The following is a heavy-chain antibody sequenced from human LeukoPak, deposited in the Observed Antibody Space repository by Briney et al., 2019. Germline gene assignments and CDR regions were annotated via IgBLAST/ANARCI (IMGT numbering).Heavy chain of an antibody. Sequence: SETLSLTCTVSGGSISSFYWSWIRQPPGKGLEWIGYIYYTGSTNYNPSLKSRVTISADTSKNQFSLKLSSVPAADTAVYYCARRYSSGWYFNWFDPWGQGTLVTVSS. CDR2: IYYTGST. D-gene: IGHD6-19*01. CDR3: ARRYSSGWYFNWFDP. V-gene: IGHV4-59*12. CDR1: GGSISSFY. J-gene: IGHJ5*02.